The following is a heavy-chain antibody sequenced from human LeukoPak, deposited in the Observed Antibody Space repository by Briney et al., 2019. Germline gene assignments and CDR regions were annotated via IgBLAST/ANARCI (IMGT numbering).Heavy chain of an antibody. V-gene: IGHV3-23*01. J-gene: IGHJ4*02. CDR3: AKDPPRIVLEWFTYYPGSDY. CDR1: GFTFSSYA. Sequence: GGSLRLSCAASGFTFSSYAMSWVRRAPGKGLEWVSAISGSGGSTYYADSVKGRFTISRDNSKNTLYLQMNSLRAEDTAVYYCAKDPPRIVLEWFTYYPGSDYWGQGTLVTVSS. CDR2: ISGSGGST. D-gene: IGHD3-3*01.